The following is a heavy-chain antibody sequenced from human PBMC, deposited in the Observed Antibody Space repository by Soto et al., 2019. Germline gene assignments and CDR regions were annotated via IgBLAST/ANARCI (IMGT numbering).Heavy chain of an antibody. J-gene: IGHJ5*02. CDR1: GFTFSSYA. D-gene: IGHD3-3*02. CDR3: VKDRPSHFWSDKPFHWFDP. Sequence: GGSLRLSCAASGFTFSSYAMHWVRQAPGKGLEWVAVISYDGSNKYYADSVKGRFTISRDNSKNTLYLQMSSLRAEDTAVYYCVKDRPSHFWSDKPFHWFDPWGQGTLVTVSS. V-gene: IGHV3-30*14. CDR2: ISYDGSNK.